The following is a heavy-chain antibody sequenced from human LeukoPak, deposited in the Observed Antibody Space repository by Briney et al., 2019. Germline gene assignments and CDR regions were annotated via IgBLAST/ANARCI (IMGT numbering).Heavy chain of an antibody. V-gene: IGHV3-48*03. CDR1: GFTFSSYE. D-gene: IGHD3-3*01. CDR2: ISSSGSTI. CDR3: ARDFWSGYYNISYYYYYYMDV. Sequence: PGGSLRLSCAASGFTFSSYEMNWVRQAPGKGLEWVSYISSSGSTIYYADSVKGRFTISRDNAKNSLYLQMNSLRAEDTAVYYCARDFWSGYYNISYYYYYYMDVWGKGTTVTVSS. J-gene: IGHJ6*03.